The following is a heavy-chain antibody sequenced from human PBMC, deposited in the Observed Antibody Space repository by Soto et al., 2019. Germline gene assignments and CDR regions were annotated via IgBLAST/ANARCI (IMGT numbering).Heavy chain of an antibody. Sequence: PGGSLRLSCAASGFTFSSYAMSWVRQAPGKGLEWVSAISGSGGSTYYADSVKGRFTISRDNAKNTLYLQMNSLRAEDTAVYYCARGNTAPPYYYYYYMDVWGKGTTVTVSS. CDR2: ISGSGGST. CDR1: GFTFSSYA. V-gene: IGHV3-23*01. J-gene: IGHJ6*03. CDR3: ARGNTAPPYYYYYYMDV. D-gene: IGHD6-6*01.